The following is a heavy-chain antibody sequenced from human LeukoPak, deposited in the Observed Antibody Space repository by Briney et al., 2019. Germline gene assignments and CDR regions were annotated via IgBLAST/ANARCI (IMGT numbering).Heavy chain of an antibody. D-gene: IGHD6-19*01. CDR2: TYYRSKWYN. CDR1: GDSVSSNSAA. V-gene: IGHV6-1*01. J-gene: IGHJ3*02. Sequence: SQTLSLTCAISGDSVSSNSAAWNRIRQSPSRGLEWLGRTYYRSKWYNDYAVSVKSRITINPDTSKNQFSLQLNSVTPEDTAVYYCARGSGWYLGAFDIWGQGTMVTVSS. CDR3: ARGSGWYLGAFDI.